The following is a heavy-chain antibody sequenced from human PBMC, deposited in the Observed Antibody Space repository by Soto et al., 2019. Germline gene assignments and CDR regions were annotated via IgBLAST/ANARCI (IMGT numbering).Heavy chain of an antibody. J-gene: IGHJ4*02. CDR2: IYYSGST. D-gene: IGHD4-17*01. CDR3: ARQDYGPFAY. Sequence: SETLSLTCTVSGGSSSSYYWSWIRQPPGKGLEWIGYIYYSGSTNYNPSLKSRVTISVDTSKNQFSLKLSSVTAADTAVYYCARQDYGPFAYRGQGTLVTVSS. V-gene: IGHV4-59*08. CDR1: GGSSSSYY.